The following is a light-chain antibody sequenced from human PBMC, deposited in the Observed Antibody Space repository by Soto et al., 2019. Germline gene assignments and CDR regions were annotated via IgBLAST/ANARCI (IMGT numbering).Light chain of an antibody. V-gene: IGKV3-20*01. CDR3: QLYGGSHMFS. CDR2: AAS. J-gene: IGKJ2*01. Sequence: EIVLTQSPGTLSLSPGEGVTLSCRASQSISSSYLAWYQQKPGQSPRLLIYAASSRATGIPDRISGSGSGTDFTLTISRMEPEDFAVYYCQLYGGSHMFSFGQGTKLEIK. CDR1: QSISSSY.